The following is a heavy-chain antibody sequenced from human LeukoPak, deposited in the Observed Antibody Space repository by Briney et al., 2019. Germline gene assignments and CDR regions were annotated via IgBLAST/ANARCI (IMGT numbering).Heavy chain of an antibody. J-gene: IGHJ4*02. D-gene: IGHD3-3*01. CDR3: ARSKVEWRFLEWQYYFDY. CDR2: TRNRANSYTT. V-gene: IGHV3-72*01. Sequence: GGSLRLSCAASGFTLSDHYMDWVRQAPGKGLEWVGRTRNRANSYTTDYAASVKGRFTISRDDLKSSLYLQMNSLRTEDTAVYYCARSKVEWRFLEWQYYFDYWGQGSLVTVSS. CDR1: GFTLSDHY.